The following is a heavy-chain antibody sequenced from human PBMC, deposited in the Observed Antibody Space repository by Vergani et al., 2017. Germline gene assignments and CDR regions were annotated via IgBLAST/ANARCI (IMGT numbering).Heavy chain of an antibody. V-gene: IGHV3-23*04. CDR2: ISGSGGST. CDR3: AKSLRVTIFGVAKSYYYYYGMDV. D-gene: IGHD3-3*01. J-gene: IGHJ6*02. Sequence: EVQLVESGGGLVQPGGSLRLSCAASGFTFSSYAMSWVRQAPGKGLEWVSAISGSGGSTYYADSVKGRFTISRDNSKNTLYLQMNSLRAEDTAVYYCAKSLRVTIFGVAKSYYYYYGMDVWGQGTTVTVSS. CDR1: GFTFSSYA.